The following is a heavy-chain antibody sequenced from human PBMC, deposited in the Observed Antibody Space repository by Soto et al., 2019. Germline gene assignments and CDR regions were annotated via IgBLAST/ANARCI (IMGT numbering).Heavy chain of an antibody. D-gene: IGHD3-22*01. V-gene: IGHV3-64D*08. J-gene: IGHJ4*02. CDR3: VKDRRRYYDSSGYPPDY. CDR1: GFTFSTYV. Sequence: GGSLRLSCVASGFTFSTYVMHWVRQAPGKGLEYVSVISSNGGSTFYADSVKGRFTISRDKSKNTLYLQMSSPRAEDTAVYYCVKDRRRYYDSSGYPPDYWGQGTLVTVSS. CDR2: ISSNGGST.